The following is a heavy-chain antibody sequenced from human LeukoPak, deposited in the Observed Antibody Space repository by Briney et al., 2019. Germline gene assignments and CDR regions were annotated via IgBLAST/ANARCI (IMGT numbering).Heavy chain of an antibody. Sequence: GGSLRLSCAASGLTFSSYAMSWVRQAPGKGLEWVSVISGSGGSTYYADSVKGRFTISRDNSKNTLYLQMNSLRAEDTAVYYCAKAEGYNSGWYGVHFDYWGQGTLVTVSS. J-gene: IGHJ4*02. D-gene: IGHD6-19*01. CDR1: GLTFSSYA. V-gene: IGHV3-23*01. CDR3: AKAEGYNSGWYGVHFDY. CDR2: ISGSGGST.